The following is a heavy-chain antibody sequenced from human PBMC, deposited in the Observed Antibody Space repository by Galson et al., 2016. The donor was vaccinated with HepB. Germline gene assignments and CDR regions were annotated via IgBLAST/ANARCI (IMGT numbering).Heavy chain of an antibody. V-gene: IGHV4-31*03. D-gene: IGHD6-19*01. CDR2: IYYSGST. CDR3: ARGASGWNTIDP. J-gene: IGHJ5*02. Sequence: TLSLTCTVSGGSISTGGYYWNWIRQHPEKGLEYIGYIYYSGSTYYSPSLKSRVTISVDTSKNQFSLKLSSVTAADTAVYYCARGASGWNTIDPWGQGTLVTVSS. CDR1: GGSISTGGYY.